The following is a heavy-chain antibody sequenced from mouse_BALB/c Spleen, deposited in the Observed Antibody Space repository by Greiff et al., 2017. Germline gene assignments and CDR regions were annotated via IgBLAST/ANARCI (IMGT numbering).Heavy chain of an antibody. Sequence: VKLQQSGAELAKPGASVKLSCKASGYTFTSYWMHWVKQRPGQGLEWIGYINPSSGYTKYNQKFKDKATLTVDTSSSTAYMQLSSLTSEDSAVYYCARFRRVFYAMDYWGQGTSVTVSS. J-gene: IGHJ4*01. CDR3: ARFRRVFYAMDY. V-gene: IGHV1-7*01. CDR2: INPSSGYT. CDR1: GYTFTSYW.